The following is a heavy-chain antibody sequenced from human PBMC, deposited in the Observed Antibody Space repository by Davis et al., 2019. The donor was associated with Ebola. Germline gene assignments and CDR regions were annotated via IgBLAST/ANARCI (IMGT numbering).Heavy chain of an antibody. D-gene: IGHD3-10*01. CDR2: IYTSGST. Sequence: PSETLSLTCTVSGGSISSYYWSWIRQPAGKGLEWIGRIYTSGSTNYNPSLKSRVTMSVDTSKNQFSLKLSSVTAADTAVYYCARDRPDPYYYGSGSLWFDPWGQGTLVTVSS. CDR3: ARDRPDPYYYGSGSLWFDP. CDR1: GGSISSYY. V-gene: IGHV4-4*07. J-gene: IGHJ5*02.